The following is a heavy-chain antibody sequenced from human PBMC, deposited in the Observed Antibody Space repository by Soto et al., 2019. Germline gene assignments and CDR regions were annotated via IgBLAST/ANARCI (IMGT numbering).Heavy chain of an antibody. Sequence: QVRLQESGPGLVKSSQTLSLTCSVSGGAINSDYYYWGWVRQPPGKGLEWIGYMYSSGSTYSNPSLKSPVATSVDTSQNHFSLSLTSVTAADTAVYVCVRGTVCATVDACHRYFDAWGQGIPVTVSS. CDR3: VRGTVCATVDACHRYFDA. CDR1: GGAINSDYYY. CDR2: MYSSGST. V-gene: IGHV4-30-4*01. D-gene: IGHD2-15*01. J-gene: IGHJ4*02.